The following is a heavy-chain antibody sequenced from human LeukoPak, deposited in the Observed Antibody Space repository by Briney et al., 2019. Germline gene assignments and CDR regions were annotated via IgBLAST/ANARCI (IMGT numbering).Heavy chain of an antibody. D-gene: IGHD6-13*01. V-gene: IGHV3-23*01. CDR3: AKVWQQLDPYYDY. Sequence: GGSLRLSCVGSGFDFSSYTMNWVRQAPGKGLEWVSAISGSGGSTYYADSVKGRFTISRDNSKNTLYLQMNSLRAEDTAVYYCAKVWQQLDPYYDYWGQGTLVTVSS. CDR1: GFDFSSYT. CDR2: ISGSGGST. J-gene: IGHJ4*02.